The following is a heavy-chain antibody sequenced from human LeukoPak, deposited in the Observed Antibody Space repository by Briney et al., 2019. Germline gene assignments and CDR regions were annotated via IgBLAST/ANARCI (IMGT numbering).Heavy chain of an antibody. CDR1: GFTFSDSD. V-gene: IGHV3-73*01. Sequence: GGSLRLSCAAAGFTFSDSDIHWVRQASGKGLEWVGRITTKRSNYATAYTASVKGRFTISRHDSENTAYLQMNSLKTEATALYYCTTYRSGHYWGQGTLVTVSS. CDR2: ITTKRSNYAT. D-gene: IGHD6-19*01. J-gene: IGHJ4*02. CDR3: TTYRSGHY.